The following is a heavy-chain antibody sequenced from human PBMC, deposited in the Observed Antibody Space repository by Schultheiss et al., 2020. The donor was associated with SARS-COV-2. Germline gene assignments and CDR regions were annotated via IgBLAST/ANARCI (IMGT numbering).Heavy chain of an antibody. CDR1: GGSFSGYY. J-gene: IGHJ6*02. CDR2: IKQDGSEK. V-gene: IGHV3-7*01. CDR3: ARDMEAVATSYYYYYGMDV. Sequence: ETLSLTCAVYGGSFSGYYWSWIRQPPGKGLEWVANIKQDGSEKYYVDSVKGRFTISRDNAKNSLYLQMNSLRAEDTAVYYCARDMEAVATSYYYYYGMDVWGQGTTVTVSS. D-gene: IGHD6-19*01.